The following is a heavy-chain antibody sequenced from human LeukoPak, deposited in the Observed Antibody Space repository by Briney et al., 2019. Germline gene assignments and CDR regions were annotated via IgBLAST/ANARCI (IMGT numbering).Heavy chain of an antibody. J-gene: IGHJ4*02. CDR2: ISYDGSNK. CDR3: ARDAPYYYGSGSYSSGVY. D-gene: IGHD3-10*01. Sequence: PGGSRRLSCAASGFTFSSYAMHWVSQAPGKGLEWVAVISYDGSNKYYADSVKGRFTISRDNSKNTLYLQMNSLRAEDTAVYYCARDAPYYYGSGSYSSGVYWGQGTLVTVSS. CDR1: GFTFSSYA. V-gene: IGHV3-30-3*01.